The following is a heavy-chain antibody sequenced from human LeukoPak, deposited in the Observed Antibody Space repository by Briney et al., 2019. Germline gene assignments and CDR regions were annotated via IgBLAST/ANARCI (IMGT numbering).Heavy chain of an antibody. CDR3: ARSVPLGGYKYGYFDY. J-gene: IGHJ4*02. V-gene: IGHV3-33*01. D-gene: IGHD5-18*01. Sequence: GGSLRLSCAASGFTFSTYGMHWVRQAPGKGLEWVAVIWYDGSNKYYADSVKGRFTISRDNSKNTLYLQMNSLRAEDTAVYYCARSVPLGGYKYGYFDYWGQGTLVTVSS. CDR1: GFTFSTYG. CDR2: IWYDGSNK.